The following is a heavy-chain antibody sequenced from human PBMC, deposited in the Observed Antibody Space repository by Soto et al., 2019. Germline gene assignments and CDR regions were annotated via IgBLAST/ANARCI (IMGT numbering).Heavy chain of an antibody. CDR2: ISYSGTT. CDR3: ATMGTPVTGLYYFDY. Sequence: SETLSLTCTVSGGSISSGNFYWSWIRQPPGKGLEWIGFISYSGTTHYSASLRSRVSISVDTSKNQFSLDLSSVTAADTAVYYCATMGTPVTGLYYFDYWGQGTLVTVS. V-gene: IGHV4-30-4*01. J-gene: IGHJ4*02. D-gene: IGHD4-17*01. CDR1: GGSISSGNFY.